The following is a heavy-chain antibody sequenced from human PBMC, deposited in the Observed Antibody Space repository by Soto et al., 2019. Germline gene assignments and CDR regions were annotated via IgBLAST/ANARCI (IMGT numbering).Heavy chain of an antibody. CDR2: ISGSGNTI. V-gene: IGHV3-11*01. Sequence: VGSLRLSCAASGFIFSDYYMSWVRQAPGKGLECLAYISGSGNTIYYADSVQARFTISRDNTKKSLCLQMDGLRAEDTALYYCATYTSPYTSGSFDHWGQGTLVTVSS. CDR1: GFIFSDYY. D-gene: IGHD3-10*01. J-gene: IGHJ4*02. CDR3: ATYTSPYTSGSFDH.